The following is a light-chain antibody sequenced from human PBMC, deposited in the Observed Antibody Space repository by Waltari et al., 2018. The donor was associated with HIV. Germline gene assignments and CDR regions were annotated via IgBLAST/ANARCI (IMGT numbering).Light chain of an antibody. CDR2: NDD. CDR3: AAWDDTLKVYV. CDR1: GSNIRSNY. V-gene: IGLV1-44*01. J-gene: IGLJ1*01. Sequence: QSVLAQPPSVSGAPGQRVTISCSGSGSNIRSNYVNWYQQLPVTAPLVLIYNDDQRPSGLPARFSGSKAGTTAALAISGLQSEDEADYYCAAWDDTLKVYVFGTGTKVTVL.